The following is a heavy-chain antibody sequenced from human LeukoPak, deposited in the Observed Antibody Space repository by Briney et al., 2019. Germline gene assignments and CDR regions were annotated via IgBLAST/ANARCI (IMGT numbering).Heavy chain of an antibody. CDR1: GGSISSSNW. J-gene: IGHJ4*02. V-gene: IGHV4-4*02. CDR3: ARYIRGGYTSNFDY. Sequence: PSETLSLTCAVSGGSISSSNWWSWVRQPPGKGLGWFGEIYHSGSTNYNPSLKSRVTISVDKSKNQFSLKLSSVTAADAAVYYCARYIRGGYTSNFDYWGQGTLVTVSS. D-gene: IGHD6-25*01. CDR2: IYHSGST.